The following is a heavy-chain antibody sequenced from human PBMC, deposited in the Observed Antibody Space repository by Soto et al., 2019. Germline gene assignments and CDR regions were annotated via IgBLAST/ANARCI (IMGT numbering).Heavy chain of an antibody. Sequence: QVQLVQSGADVKKPGSSVKVSCKASGGTFSSYAISWVRQAPGQGLEWMGGIIPIFGTANYAQKFQGRVTITADESTSTAYMELSSLRSEDTAVYYCARDGGYCSSTSCSDAFDIWGQGTMVTVSS. V-gene: IGHV1-69*01. CDR3: ARDGGYCSSTSCSDAFDI. CDR1: GGTFSSYA. D-gene: IGHD2-2*01. CDR2: IIPIFGTA. J-gene: IGHJ3*02.